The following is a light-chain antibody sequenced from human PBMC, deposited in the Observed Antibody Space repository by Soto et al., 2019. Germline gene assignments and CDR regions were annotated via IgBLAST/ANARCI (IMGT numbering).Light chain of an antibody. CDR3: SSYAGSNNLV. CDR1: SSDVGGYHY. CDR2: EAT. V-gene: IGLV2-8*01. Sequence: QSALTQPPSASGSPGQSVTISCTGTSSDVGGYHYVSWYQQHPGKAPKLMIHEATKRPSGVPDRFSGSKSGNTASLTVSGRQGEEEADYFCSSYAGSNNLVFGGGTKLTVL. J-gene: IGLJ2*01.